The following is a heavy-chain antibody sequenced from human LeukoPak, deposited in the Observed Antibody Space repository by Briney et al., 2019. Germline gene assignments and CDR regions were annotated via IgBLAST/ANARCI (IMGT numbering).Heavy chain of an antibody. CDR3: ARSTLTAMATDY. CDR2: ISPGDSDT. D-gene: IGHD5-24*01. CDR1: GCLFTSHW. J-gene: IGHJ4*02. V-gene: IGHV5-51*01. Sequence: GGALEISCQGSGCLFTSHWIGWGRQLPGKGQEGMVIISPGDSDTRSSPSFQGQVTISADKSITTAYLQWSILKASDTAMYYCARSTLTAMATDYWGQGTLVTVSS.